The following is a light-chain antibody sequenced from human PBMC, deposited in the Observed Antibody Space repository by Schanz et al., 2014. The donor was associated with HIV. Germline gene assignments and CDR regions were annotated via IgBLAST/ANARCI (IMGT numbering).Light chain of an antibody. CDR2: DVS. Sequence: QSALTQPASVSGSPGQSITISCTGTSSDIGGYDYVPWYQQHPGKAPKLMINDVSNRPSGVSNRFSGSKSGNTASLTISGLQTEDEADYYCSSYTSSNTVVFGGGTKLTVL. CDR3: SSYTSSNTVV. CDR1: SSDIGGYDY. J-gene: IGLJ2*01. V-gene: IGLV2-14*03.